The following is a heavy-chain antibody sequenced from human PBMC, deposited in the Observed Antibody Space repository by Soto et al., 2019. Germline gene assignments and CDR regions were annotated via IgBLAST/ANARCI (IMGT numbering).Heavy chain of an antibody. CDR3: ATGNYEARSGPLRRYHYYGMEV. D-gene: IGHD3-3*01. J-gene: IGHJ6*01. CDR1: GGSFSGYY. Sequence: PSETLSLTCAVYGGSFSGYYWSWIRQPPGKGLERIGEINHSGSTNYNPSPRTRATISVDPSKNQFSLKLSSVTAADTAVYYCATGNYEARSGPLRRYHYYGMEVCGKGPTVSVS. V-gene: IGHV4-34*01. CDR2: INHSGST.